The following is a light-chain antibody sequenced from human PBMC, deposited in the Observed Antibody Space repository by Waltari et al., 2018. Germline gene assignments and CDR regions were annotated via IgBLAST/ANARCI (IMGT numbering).Light chain of an antibody. CDR1: SSNIWNNY. V-gene: IGLV1-51*01. Sequence: SVLTQPTSVSEAPGQTGTISCSGSSSNIWNNYVSWYQKLPGTAPKLLIYEHKNQPAGIPDRFSGSNAGTSATLGIPGLQTGDEADYYCGAWDSSLSAGVFGGGTKLTVL. CDR2: EHK. J-gene: IGLJ2*01. CDR3: GAWDSSLSAGV.